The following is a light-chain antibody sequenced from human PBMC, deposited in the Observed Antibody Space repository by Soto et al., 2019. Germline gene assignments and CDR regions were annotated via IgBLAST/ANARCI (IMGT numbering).Light chain of an antibody. J-gene: IGLJ1*01. CDR1: SSDVGGNKY. CDR2: DVS. V-gene: IGLV2-14*03. CDR3: SAFTGTTYV. Sequence: QSALTQPASVSGSPGQSITISCTGTSSDVGGNKYVSWYQHYPGKAPKLMICDVSNRPSGVSNRFSGSKSGNTASLTISGLQAEDEAYYYCSAFTGTTYVFGTGNKVTVL.